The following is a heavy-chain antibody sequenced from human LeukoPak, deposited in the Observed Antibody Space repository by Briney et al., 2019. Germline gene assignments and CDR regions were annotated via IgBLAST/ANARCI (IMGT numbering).Heavy chain of an antibody. Sequence: GGSLRLSCAASGFTFSSYGMHWVRQAPGKGLEWVSSISGSGDSTYYADSVKGRFTISRDNSRDTLFLQMNSQRAEDTAVYYCAKEGNSFGFDHWGRGTLVTVSS. CDR3: AKEGNSFGFDH. D-gene: IGHD5-18*01. J-gene: IGHJ4*02. V-gene: IGHV3-23*01. CDR2: ISGSGDST. CDR1: GFTFSSYG.